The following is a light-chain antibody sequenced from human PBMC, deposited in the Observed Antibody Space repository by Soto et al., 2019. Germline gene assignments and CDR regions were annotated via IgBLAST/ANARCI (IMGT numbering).Light chain of an antibody. J-gene: IGLJ1*01. CDR1: AVDIGGYNF. CDR3: SSFTSISTYV. V-gene: IGLV2-14*01. Sequence: SVLTHPAPVSGPPGQSTTIPCGGTAVDIGGYNFISWYQHHPGKAPKLIIYDVTHRPSGVSERFSGSKSGFTASLTISGLQAEDESHYYCSSFTSISTYVFGTGTKVTVL. CDR2: DVT.